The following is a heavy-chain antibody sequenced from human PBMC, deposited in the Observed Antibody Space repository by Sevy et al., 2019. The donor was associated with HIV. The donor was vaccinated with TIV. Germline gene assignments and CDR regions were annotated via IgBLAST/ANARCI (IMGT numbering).Heavy chain of an antibody. V-gene: IGHV3-23*01. Sequence: GGSLRLSCAASGFTFSSYAVSWVRQAPGKGLEWVSFISGGGGTTYYAVSVKGRFTISRDNSKNNLYLQMNSLRAEDTAVYYCARADDSSGYYLYYFEYWGQGTVVTVSS. CDR1: GFTFSSYA. D-gene: IGHD3-22*01. CDR2: ISGGGGTT. J-gene: IGHJ4*02. CDR3: ARADDSSGYYLYYFEY.